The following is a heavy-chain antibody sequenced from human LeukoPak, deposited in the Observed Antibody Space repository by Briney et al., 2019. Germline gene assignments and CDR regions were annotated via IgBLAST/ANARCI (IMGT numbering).Heavy chain of an antibody. D-gene: IGHD3-10*01. V-gene: IGHV4-30-4*01. J-gene: IGHJ6*02. CDR2: ISYSGST. CDR3: ARDSQGITMVRGALSYGMDV. CDR1: GGSISSNDYY. Sequence: SETLSLTCTVSGGSISSNDYYWGWIRQPPGKGLEWIGYISYSGSTYYNPSLKSRASISVDTSKNQFSLKRSSVTAADMAVYFCARDSQGITMVRGALSYGMDVWGQGTTV.